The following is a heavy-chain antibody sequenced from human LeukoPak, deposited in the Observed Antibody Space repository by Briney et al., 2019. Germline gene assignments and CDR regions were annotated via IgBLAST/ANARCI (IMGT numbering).Heavy chain of an antibody. V-gene: IGHV3-11*06. D-gene: IGHD2-2*01. Sequence: PGGSLRLSCPASGLTFSDYYMSLIRQAPGEGLECVSYIRSISSYTNYAHSVNGQFTISRHNAKHSLYMQTNNQKAEDTAVYYCASYTTPSARPWNYYSMDVWGKGTTVTVSS. J-gene: IGHJ6*04. CDR3: ASYTTPSARPWNYYSMDV. CDR2: IRSISSYT. CDR1: GLTFSDYY.